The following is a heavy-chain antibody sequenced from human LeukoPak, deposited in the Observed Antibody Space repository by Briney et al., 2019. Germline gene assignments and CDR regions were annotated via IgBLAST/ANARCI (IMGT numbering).Heavy chain of an antibody. CDR2: ISVHNGNT. J-gene: IGHJ6*03. CDR1: GYMFTIYG. V-gene: IGHV1-18*01. Sequence: ASVKVSCKASGYMFTIYGISWVRPAPGQGGEWMGWISVHNGNTKYAQKFQGRVTMTTDTSTSTAYMELRSLRSDDTAVYYCARARNPLDYYYYMDVWGKGTTVTVSS. CDR3: ARARNPLDYYYYMDV.